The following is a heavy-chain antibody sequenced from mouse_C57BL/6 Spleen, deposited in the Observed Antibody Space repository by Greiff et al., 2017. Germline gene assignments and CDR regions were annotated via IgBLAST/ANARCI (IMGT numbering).Heavy chain of an antibody. J-gene: IGHJ2*01. Sequence: QVQLQPSGAELARPGASVKLSCKASGYTFTSYGISWVKQRTGQGLEWIGEIYPRSGNTYYNEKFKGKATLTADKSSSTAYMELRSLTSEDSAVYFCARSVTTVVAPFDYWGQGTTLTVSS. D-gene: IGHD1-1*01. V-gene: IGHV1-81*01. CDR2: IYPRSGNT. CDR1: GYTFTSYG. CDR3: ARSVTTVVAPFDY.